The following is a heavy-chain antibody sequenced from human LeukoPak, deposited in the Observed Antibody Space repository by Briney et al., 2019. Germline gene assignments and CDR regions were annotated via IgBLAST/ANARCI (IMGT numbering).Heavy chain of an antibody. Sequence: GGSVRLSCAASGFTFSSYAMHWVRQAPGKGLEWVAVISYDGSNKYYADSVKGRFTISRDNSKNTLYPQMNSLRAEDTAVYYCLARYSSGWSFDYWGQGTLVTVSS. J-gene: IGHJ4*02. CDR3: LARYSSGWSFDY. V-gene: IGHV3-30-3*01. CDR2: ISYDGSNK. CDR1: GFTFSSYA. D-gene: IGHD6-19*01.